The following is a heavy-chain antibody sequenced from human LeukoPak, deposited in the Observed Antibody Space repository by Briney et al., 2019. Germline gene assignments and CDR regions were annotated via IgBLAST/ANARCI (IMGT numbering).Heavy chain of an antibody. V-gene: IGHV4-34*01. CDR3: ARKGGYRPNAFDI. J-gene: IGHJ3*02. D-gene: IGHD3-16*02. CDR2: INHSGST. Sequence: PSETLSLTCAVYGGSFSGYYWSWIRQPPGKGLEWIGEINHSGSTNYNPSLKSRVTISVDTSKNQFSLKLSSVTAAATAVYYCARKGGYRPNAFDIWGQGTMVTVSS. CDR1: GGSFSGYY.